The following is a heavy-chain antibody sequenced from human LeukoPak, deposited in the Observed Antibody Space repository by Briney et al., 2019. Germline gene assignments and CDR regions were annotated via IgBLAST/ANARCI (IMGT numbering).Heavy chain of an antibody. Sequence: PSGTLSLTCTVSGGSISSSSYYWGWIRQPPGEGLEWIGSIYYSGSTYYNPSLKSRVTISVDTSKNQFSLKLSSVTAADTAVYYCARDPKSAVAADWFDPWGQGTLVTVSS. D-gene: IGHD6-19*01. CDR2: IYYSGST. J-gene: IGHJ5*01. V-gene: IGHV4-39*07. CDR3: ARDPKSAVAADWFDP. CDR1: GGSISSSSYY.